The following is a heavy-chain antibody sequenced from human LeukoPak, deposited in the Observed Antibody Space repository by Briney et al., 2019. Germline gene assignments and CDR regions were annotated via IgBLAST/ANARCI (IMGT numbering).Heavy chain of an antibody. D-gene: IGHD5-12*01. V-gene: IGHV3-64D*06. J-gene: IGHJ4*02. CDR3: VKDRDSGYDSLDY. Sequence: GGSLRLSCSASGFTFSSYAMHWVRQAPGKGLEYVSAISRNGGKKYYTDSVKGRFTISRDNSKNTLYLQMGSLRAEDTAVYHCVKDRDSGYDSLDYWGQGTLVTVSS. CDR1: GFTFSSYA. CDR2: ISRNGGKK.